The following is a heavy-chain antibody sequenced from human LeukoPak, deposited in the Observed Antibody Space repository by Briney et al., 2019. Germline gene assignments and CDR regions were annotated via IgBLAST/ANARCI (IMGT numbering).Heavy chain of an antibody. CDR1: GGSISTGSYY. V-gene: IGHV4-31*03. CDR3: ARGKQYAVDY. CDR2: INYSGST. D-gene: IGHD6-19*01. J-gene: IGHJ4*02. Sequence: PSQTLSLTCSVSGGSISTGSYYWSWIRQHPGKGLEWIGYINYSGSTNYDPSLKSRVTISVDKSNNQFSLMLSSVTAADTAVYYCARGKQYAVDYWGQGILVTVSS.